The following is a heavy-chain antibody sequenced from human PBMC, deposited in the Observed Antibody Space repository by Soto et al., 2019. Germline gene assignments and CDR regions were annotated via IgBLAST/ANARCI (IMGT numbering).Heavy chain of an antibody. CDR1: GRSFSGYY. CDR2: VNHGGTS. Sequence: SETLSLTCAVHGRSFSGYYWDWIRQPPGKGLEWIGEVNHGGTSNYNPSLKSRVIISVDTSKNQFSLKLSSVTAADTAVYYCARDGYYDILTGSSAWGEGTLVT. D-gene: IGHD3-9*01. J-gene: IGHJ5*02. V-gene: IGHV4-34*01. CDR3: ARDGYYDILTGSSA.